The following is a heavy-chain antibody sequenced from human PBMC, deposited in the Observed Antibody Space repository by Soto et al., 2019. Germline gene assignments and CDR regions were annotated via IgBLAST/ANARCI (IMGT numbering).Heavy chain of an antibody. CDR1: GFTFSSHG. CDR3: ARDARYCSSTSCYGVYYNGMDV. J-gene: IGHJ6*02. D-gene: IGHD2-2*01. V-gene: IGHV3-33*01. CDR2: IWYDGSNE. Sequence: PGGSLRLSCAASGFTFSSHGLHWVRQAPGKGLEWVAVIWYDGSNEYYVDSVKGRFSISRDNSRNTLYLQMNSLRAEDTAVYYCARDARYCSSTSCYGVYYNGMDVWGQGTTVTVSS.